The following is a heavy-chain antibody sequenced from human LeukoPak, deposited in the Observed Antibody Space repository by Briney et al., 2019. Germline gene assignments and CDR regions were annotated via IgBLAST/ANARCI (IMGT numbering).Heavy chain of an antibody. D-gene: IGHD6-13*01. CDR2: ISGSGGIT. CDR3: AKDSAAVGGPTTD. CDR1: GFTFSSYT. J-gene: IGHJ4*02. Sequence: GGSLRLSCAASGFTFSSYTMSWVRQAPGKGKEWVSLISGSGGITYYADSVKGRFTISRDNSKNTLYLQMDSLRAKDTAVYYCAKDSAAVGGPTTDWGQGTLVNVSS. V-gene: IGHV3-23*01.